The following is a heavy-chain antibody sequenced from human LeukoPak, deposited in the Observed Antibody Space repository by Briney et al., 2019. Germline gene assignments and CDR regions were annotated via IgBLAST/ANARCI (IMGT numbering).Heavy chain of an antibody. V-gene: IGHV3-64D*06. CDR2: ISSNEYDT. CDR3: VKDLNGTWSFDY. D-gene: IGHD2-8*01. Sequence: GGSLRLSCSASGFTFSAYFMHWVRQAPGKGLEYVSSISSNEYDTYYADSVKGRFTISRDNSKNTLFLQMSSLRAEDTAVYYCVKDLNGTWSFDYWGQGTTVTVSS. CDR1: GFTFSAYF. J-gene: IGHJ4*03.